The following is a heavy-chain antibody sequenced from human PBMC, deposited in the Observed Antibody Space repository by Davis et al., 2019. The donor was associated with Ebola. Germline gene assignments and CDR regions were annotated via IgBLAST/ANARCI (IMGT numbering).Heavy chain of an antibody. V-gene: IGHV1-69*06. J-gene: IGHJ6*02. CDR1: GGTFSSYA. CDR2: IIPIFGTA. D-gene: IGHD2-2*02. CDR3: ASPPLYVRYCYYGMDV. Sequence: SVKVSCKASGGTFSSYAISWVRQAPGQGLEWMGGIIPIFGTANYAQKFQGRVTITADKSTSTAYMELSSLRSEDTAVYYCASPPLYVRYCYYGMDVWGQGTTVTVSS.